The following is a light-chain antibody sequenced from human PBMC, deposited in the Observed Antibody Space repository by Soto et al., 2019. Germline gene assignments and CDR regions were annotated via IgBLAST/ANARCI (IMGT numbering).Light chain of an antibody. CDR1: SSNIRINT. V-gene: IGLV1-44*01. Sequence: QSVLTQPPSASGTPGQRVTISCSGSSSNIRINTVNWYQQLPGTAPKLLIYSNDQRPSGVPDRFSGSKSGTSASLAISGLQSEDEADYSCAAWDDSLNGVVFGGGTKLTVL. CDR2: SND. J-gene: IGLJ2*01. CDR3: AAWDDSLNGVV.